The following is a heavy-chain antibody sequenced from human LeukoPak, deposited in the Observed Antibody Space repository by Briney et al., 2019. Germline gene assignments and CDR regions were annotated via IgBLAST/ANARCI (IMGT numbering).Heavy chain of an antibody. CDR2: VSSGASST. V-gene: IGHV3-23*01. J-gene: IGHJ4*02. Sequence: GGSLRLSCAASGFTFGTYAMSWVRQAPGKGLEWVSAVSSGASSTYYADSVRGRFTISRDNSKNTLYLQMNSLSADDTAVYYCAKDARGSEGFWGQGTLVTVSS. CDR3: AKDARGSEGF. CDR1: GFTFGTYA. D-gene: IGHD3-10*01.